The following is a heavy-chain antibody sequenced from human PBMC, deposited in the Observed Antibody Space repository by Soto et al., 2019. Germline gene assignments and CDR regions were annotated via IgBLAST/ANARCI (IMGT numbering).Heavy chain of an antibody. D-gene: IGHD3-16*02. CDR1: GYTFTSYA. J-gene: IGHJ4*02. Sequence: ASVKVSCKASGYTFTSYAMHWVRQAPGQRLEWMGWINAGNGNTKYSQKFQGRVTITRDTSASTAYMELSSLRSEDTAVYYCASSGRDYIWGSYLEERIFDYWGQGTLVTVSS. CDR3: ASSGRDYIWGSYLEERIFDY. CDR2: INAGNGNT. V-gene: IGHV1-3*01.